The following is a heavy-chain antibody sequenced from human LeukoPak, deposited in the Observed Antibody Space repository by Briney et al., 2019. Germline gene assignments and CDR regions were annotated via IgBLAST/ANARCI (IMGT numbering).Heavy chain of an antibody. CDR2: IYSGGST. D-gene: IGHD5-12*01. CDR1: GFTVSSNY. V-gene: IGHV3-53*01. CDR3: AKSYNGYESKPDY. Sequence: GGSLRLSCAASGFTVSSNYMSWVRQAPGKGLEWVSVIYSGGSTYYTDSVKGRFTISRDNSKITLYLQMNSLRAEDTAVYYCAKSYNGYESKPDYWGQGTLVTVSS. J-gene: IGHJ4*02.